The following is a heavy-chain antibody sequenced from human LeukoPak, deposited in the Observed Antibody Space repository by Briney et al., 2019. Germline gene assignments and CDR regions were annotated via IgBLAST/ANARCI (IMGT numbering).Heavy chain of an antibody. CDR2: ISSSSSYI. CDR3: ARGGTYYDSSGYVYYYYYMDV. D-gene: IGHD3-22*01. Sequence: GGSLRLSCAASGFTFRSYAMSWVRQAPGKGLEWVSSISSSSSYIYYADSVKGRFTISRDNAKNSLYLQMNSLRAEDTAVYYCARGGTYYDSSGYVYYYYYMDVWGKGTTVTVSS. CDR1: GFTFRSYA. J-gene: IGHJ6*03. V-gene: IGHV3-21*01.